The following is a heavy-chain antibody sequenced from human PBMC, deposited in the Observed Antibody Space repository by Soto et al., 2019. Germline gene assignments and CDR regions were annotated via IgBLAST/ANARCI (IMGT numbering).Heavy chain of an antibody. J-gene: IGHJ4*02. CDR2: IYYSGST. Sequence: SETLSLTCTVSGGSISSGGYYWSWIRQHPGKGLEWIGYIYYSGSTYYNPSLKSRVTISVDTSKNQFSLKLSSVTAADTAVYYCARVGYSSGFFDYWGQGTLVTVSS. CDR3: ARVGYSSGFFDY. D-gene: IGHD6-19*01. V-gene: IGHV4-31*03. CDR1: GGSISSGGYY.